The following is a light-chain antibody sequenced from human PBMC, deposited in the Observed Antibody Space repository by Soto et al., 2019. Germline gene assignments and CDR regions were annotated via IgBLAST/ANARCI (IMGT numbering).Light chain of an antibody. Sequence: EVVMTQSPATLSVSPGERATLSCRASQSVGTFLAWYQQRPGQAPGLLIHGASTRASGIPARFSGSGSGTEFTLTISSLQSEDFAVYYCQQYNNWPPLTFGAGTKVEI. V-gene: IGKV3-15*01. CDR2: GAS. J-gene: IGKJ4*01. CDR3: QQYNNWPPLT. CDR1: QSVGTF.